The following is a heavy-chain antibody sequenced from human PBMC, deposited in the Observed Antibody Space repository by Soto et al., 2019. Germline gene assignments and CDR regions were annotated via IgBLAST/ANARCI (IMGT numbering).Heavy chain of an antibody. CDR1: GGTFSSYT. Sequence: SVKVSCKASGGTFSSYTISWVRQAPGQGLEWMGRIIPILGIANYAQKFQGRVTITADKSTSTAYMELSSLRSEDTAVYYCARDGIAQPARFDYWGQGTLVTVSS. CDR3: ARDGIAQPARFDY. D-gene: IGHD2-2*01. V-gene: IGHV1-69*04. CDR2: IIPILGIA. J-gene: IGHJ4*02.